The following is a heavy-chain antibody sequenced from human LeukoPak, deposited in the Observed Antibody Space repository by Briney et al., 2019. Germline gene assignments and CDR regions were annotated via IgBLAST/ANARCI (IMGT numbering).Heavy chain of an antibody. Sequence: GASVKVSCKASGYTFTSYGISWVRQAPGQGLEWMGWISAYNGNTNYAQKLQGRVTMTTDTSTSTAYMELRSLRSDDTAVYYCARVRDYGGIPGEGYWGQGTLVTVSS. D-gene: IGHD4-23*01. CDR3: ARVRDYGGIPGEGY. CDR1: GYTFTSYG. CDR2: ISAYNGNT. J-gene: IGHJ4*02. V-gene: IGHV1-18*01.